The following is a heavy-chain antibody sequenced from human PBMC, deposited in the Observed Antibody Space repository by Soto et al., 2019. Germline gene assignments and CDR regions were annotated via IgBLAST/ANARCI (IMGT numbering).Heavy chain of an antibody. CDR3: ARSTYYDFWSGYSNWFDP. D-gene: IGHD3-3*01. Sequence: QVQLQQWGAGLLKPSETLSLTCAVYGGSFSGYYWSWIRQPPGKGLEWIGEINHSGSNNYNPSLKSRVTISVDTSKNQFSLKLSSVTAADTAVYYCARSTYYDFWSGYSNWFDPWGQGTLVTVSS. V-gene: IGHV4-34*01. CDR2: INHSGSN. CDR1: GGSFSGYY. J-gene: IGHJ5*02.